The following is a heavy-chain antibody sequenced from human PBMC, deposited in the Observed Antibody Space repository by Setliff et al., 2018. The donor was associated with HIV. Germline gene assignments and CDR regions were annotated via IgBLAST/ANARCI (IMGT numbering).Heavy chain of an antibody. CDR2: INHGGST. CDR3: ATFDYYDSSGFYYGGGH. J-gene: IGHJ4*02. D-gene: IGHD3-22*01. Sequence: SETLSLTCAVYGGSFSGYYWSWIRQPPGKGLEWIGEINHGGSTDSNPSLKSRVTISVDTSKNQFSLNLTSVTAADTAVYYCATFDYYDSSGFYYGGGHWGQGTLVTVSS. CDR1: GGSFSGYY. V-gene: IGHV4-34*01.